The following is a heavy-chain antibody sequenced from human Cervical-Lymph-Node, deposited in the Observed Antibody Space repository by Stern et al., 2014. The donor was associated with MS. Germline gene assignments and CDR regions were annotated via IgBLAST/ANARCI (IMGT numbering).Heavy chain of an antibody. CDR2: IIPIIGTA. Sequence: QVQLVQSGAEVKKPGSSVKVSCKASGGTFSSYAFSWVRQAPGQGLEWVGGIIPIIGTANYAQKFQGRVTITADESKKTVYMEVSSLRSEDTAVYYCARDQRHYGSGHYAFDIWGQGTMVTVSS. J-gene: IGHJ3*02. D-gene: IGHD3-10*01. V-gene: IGHV1-69*01. CDR1: GGTFSSYA. CDR3: ARDQRHYGSGHYAFDI.